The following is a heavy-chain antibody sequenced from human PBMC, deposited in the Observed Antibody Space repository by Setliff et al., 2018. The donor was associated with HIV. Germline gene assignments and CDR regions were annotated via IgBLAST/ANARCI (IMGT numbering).Heavy chain of an antibody. D-gene: IGHD3-22*01. V-gene: IGHV4-59*08. CDR3: ARGDTYYHDRSGYVKSALDAFDI. Sequence: SETLSLTCTVSGASIRSQYWSWIRKPPGKGLEWIGYISYSGSTNSNPSLKSRVTISVDMSKNQFSLKLNSVTAADTAVYHCARGDTYYHDRSGYVKSALDAFDIWGRGTMVTVSS. J-gene: IGHJ3*02. CDR2: ISYSGST. CDR1: GASIRSQY.